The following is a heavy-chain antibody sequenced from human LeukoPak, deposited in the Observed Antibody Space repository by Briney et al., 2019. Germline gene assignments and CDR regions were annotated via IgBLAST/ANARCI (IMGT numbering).Heavy chain of an antibody. CDR2: ISYDGSNK. CDR3: AKGGPGDGNWFDL. D-gene: IGHD2-21*02. V-gene: IGHV3-30*18. Sequence: GGSLRLSCVASGFTFSGYDIHWVRQAPGKGLEWVTLISYDGSNKYYADSVKGRFTISRDNPKNTLYLQMNSLRGEATAVYYCAKGGPGDGNWFDLWGQGTLVTVSS. CDR1: GFTFSGYD. J-gene: IGHJ5*02.